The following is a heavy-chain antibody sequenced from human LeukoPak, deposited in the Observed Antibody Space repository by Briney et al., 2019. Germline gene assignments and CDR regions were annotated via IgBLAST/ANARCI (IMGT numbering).Heavy chain of an antibody. CDR1: GYTFTSYA. CDR3: ARERSGMIAAAGPDYYYYYGMDV. J-gene: IGHJ6*02. D-gene: IGHD6-13*01. Sequence: GASVKVSCKASGYTFTSYAMNWVRQAPGQGLEWMGWINTNTGNPTYAQGFTGRFVFSLDTSVSTAYLQISSLKAEDTAVYYCARERSGMIAAAGPDYYYYYGMDVWGQGTTVTVSS. CDR2: INTNTGNP. V-gene: IGHV7-4-1*02.